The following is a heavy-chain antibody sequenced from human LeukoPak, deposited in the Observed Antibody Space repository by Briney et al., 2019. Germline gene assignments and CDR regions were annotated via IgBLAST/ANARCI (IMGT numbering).Heavy chain of an antibody. D-gene: IGHD4-23*01. CDR2: ISAYNGNT. Sequence: ASVKVSCKASGYTFTGYYMHWVRQAPGQGLEWMGWISAYNGNTNYAQKLQGRVTMTTDTSTSTAYMELRSLRSDDTAVYYCARRIQGVVTTGRYYFDYWGQGTLVTVSS. CDR1: GYTFTGYY. J-gene: IGHJ4*02. V-gene: IGHV1-18*04. CDR3: ARRIQGVVTTGRYYFDY.